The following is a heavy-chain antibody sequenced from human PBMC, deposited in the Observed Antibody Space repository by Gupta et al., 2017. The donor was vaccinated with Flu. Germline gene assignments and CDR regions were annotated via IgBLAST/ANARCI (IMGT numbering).Heavy chain of an antibody. CDR3: ARKGGGHCSGGTCYSFDY. D-gene: IGHD2-15*01. Sequence: QVQLVQSGAEVKKPGSSVKVSCKASGVTFSSYAINWVRQAPGQGLEWMGGIIPVFGPTNYAQKFQGRVTITADESTSTAYMELSSLRSEDTAVYYGARKGGGHCSGGTCYSFDYWGQGTRVTVSS. J-gene: IGHJ4*02. V-gene: IGHV1-69*01. CDR2: IIPVFGPT. CDR1: GVTFSSYA.